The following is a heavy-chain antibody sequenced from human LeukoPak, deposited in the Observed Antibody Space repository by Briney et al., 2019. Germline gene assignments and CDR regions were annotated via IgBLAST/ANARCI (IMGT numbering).Heavy chain of an antibody. CDR1: GFTFSRFS. Sequence: PGGSLRLSCAASGFTFSRFSMNWVRQAPGKGLEWVSSISSSSSYIYYADSVKGRFTISRDNAKNSLYLQMNSLRAEDTAVYYCAREGSSSWYDTAMVTGYYYYYMDVWGKGTTVTVSS. CDR3: AREGSSSWYDTAMVTGYYYYYMDV. D-gene: IGHD5-18*01. J-gene: IGHJ6*03. V-gene: IGHV3-21*01. CDR2: ISSSSSYI.